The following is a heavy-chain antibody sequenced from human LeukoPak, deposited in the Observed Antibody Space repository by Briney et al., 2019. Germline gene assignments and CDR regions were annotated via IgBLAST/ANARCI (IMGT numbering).Heavy chain of an antibody. Sequence: PGGSLRLSCAASGFTVSSNYMSWVRQAPGKGLGWVSVIYSGGSTYYADSVKGRFTISRDNSKNTLYLQMNSLRAEDTAVYYCARLSSSIAALDYWGQGTLVTVSS. CDR2: IYSGGST. J-gene: IGHJ4*02. V-gene: IGHV3-53*01. CDR3: ARLSSSIAALDY. D-gene: IGHD6-6*01. CDR1: GFTVSSNY.